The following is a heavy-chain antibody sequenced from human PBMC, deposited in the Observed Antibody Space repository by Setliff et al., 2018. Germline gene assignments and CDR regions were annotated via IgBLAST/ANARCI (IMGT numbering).Heavy chain of an antibody. Sequence: GGSLRLSCAASGFSFSSYSMNWVRQAPGKGLEWVSYISSSSSPIDYADSVKGRFTISRDNSKNTLYLQMNSLRAEDTAVYYCVRNWGGVKYYFDYWGQGTLVTVSS. CDR1: GFSFSSYS. D-gene: IGHD3-16*01. CDR3: VRNWGGVKYYFDY. V-gene: IGHV3-48*01. J-gene: IGHJ4*02. CDR2: ISSSSSPI.